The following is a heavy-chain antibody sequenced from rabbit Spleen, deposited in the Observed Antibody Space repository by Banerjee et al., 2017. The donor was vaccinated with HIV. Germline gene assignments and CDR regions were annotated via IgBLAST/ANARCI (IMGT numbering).Heavy chain of an antibody. CDR2: IYAGSSGST. CDR1: GFSFSSSYY. J-gene: IGHJ6*01. V-gene: IGHV1S45*01. CDR3: ARAIVPWLGLTRLDL. Sequence: QEQLVESGGGLVQPEGSLTLTCTASGFSFSSSYYMCWVRQAPGKGLEWIACIYAGSSGSTYYASWVNGRFTISSDNAQNTVDLQMHSLTAADTATYFCARAIVPWLGLTRLDLWGPGTLVTVS. D-gene: IGHD4-1*01.